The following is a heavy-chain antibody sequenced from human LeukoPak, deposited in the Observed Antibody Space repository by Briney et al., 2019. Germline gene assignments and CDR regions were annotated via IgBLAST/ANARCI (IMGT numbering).Heavy chain of an antibody. V-gene: IGHV4-59*01. CDR3: ARGRYCSSTSCGQNYYYYMDV. CDR2: IYYSGST. CDR1: GGSISSYY. Sequence: SETLSLTCTVSGGSISSYYWSWIRQPPGKGLEWIGYIYYSGSTNYNPSLKSRVTISVDTSKNQFSLKLSSVTAADTAVYYCARGRYCSSTSCGQNYYYYMDVWGKGTTVTVSS. J-gene: IGHJ6*03. D-gene: IGHD2-2*01.